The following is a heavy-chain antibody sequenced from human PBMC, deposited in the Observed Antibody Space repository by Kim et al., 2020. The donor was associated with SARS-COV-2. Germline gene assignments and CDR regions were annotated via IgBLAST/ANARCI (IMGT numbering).Heavy chain of an antibody. CDR3: ARTTHEYYDSSGYPAFDY. CDR1: GGSFSGYY. Sequence: SETLSLTCAVYGGSFSGYYWSWIRQPPGKGLEWIGEINHSGSTNYNPSLKSRVTISVDTSKNQFSLKLSSVTAADTAVYYCARTTHEYYDSSGYPAFDYWGQGTLVTVSS. J-gene: IGHJ4*02. D-gene: IGHD3-22*01. V-gene: IGHV4-34*01. CDR2: INHSGST.